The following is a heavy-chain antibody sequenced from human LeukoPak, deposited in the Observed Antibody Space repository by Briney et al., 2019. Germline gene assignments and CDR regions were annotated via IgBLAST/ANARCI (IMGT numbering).Heavy chain of an antibody. CDR3: AKAQYPDTSMVAYYYYGMDV. Sequence: RSGGSLRLSCAASGFTFSSNWMNWVRQAPGKGLEWVANIKQDGSEKYYVDSVKGRFTISRDNSKNILNLQMNSLRAEDTAVYYCAKAQYPDTSMVAYYYYGMDVWGQGTTVTVSS. CDR2: IKQDGSEK. J-gene: IGHJ6*02. V-gene: IGHV3-7*03. D-gene: IGHD5-18*01. CDR1: GFTFSSNW.